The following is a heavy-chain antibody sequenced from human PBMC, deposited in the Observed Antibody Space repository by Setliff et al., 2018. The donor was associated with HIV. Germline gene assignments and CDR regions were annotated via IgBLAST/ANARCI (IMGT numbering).Heavy chain of an antibody. D-gene: IGHD3-16*01. Sequence: PSETLSLTCTVSGGSTSGYYWNWIRQSPGKGLEWIGCVFYSGSANYSPSLKSRVTISVDTSKNQFSLKLSAVTAADTAVYYCARARGSTLYINTFDSWGQGTLVTVSS. CDR2: VFYSGSA. CDR1: GGSTSGYY. J-gene: IGHJ4*02. V-gene: IGHV4-59*08. CDR3: ARARGSTLYINTFDS.